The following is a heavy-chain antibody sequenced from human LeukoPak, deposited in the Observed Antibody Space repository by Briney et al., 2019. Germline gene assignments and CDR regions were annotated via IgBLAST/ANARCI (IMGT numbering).Heavy chain of an antibody. D-gene: IGHD3-22*01. CDR1: GYTFTSYY. CDR2: INPNSGGT. V-gene: IGHV1-2*02. Sequence: ASVKVSRKASGYTFTSYYMHWVRQAPGQGLEWMGWINPNSGGTNYAQKFQGRVTMTRDTSISTAYMELSRLRSDDTAVYYCARGAPRIGMIVVVILAYWGQGTLVTVSS. CDR3: ARGAPRIGMIVVVILAY. J-gene: IGHJ1*01.